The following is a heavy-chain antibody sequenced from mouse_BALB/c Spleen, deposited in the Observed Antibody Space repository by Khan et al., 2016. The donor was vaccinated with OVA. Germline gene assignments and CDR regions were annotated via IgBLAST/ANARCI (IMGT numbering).Heavy chain of an antibody. CDR3: ARGGGTAPFAY. Sequence: EVELVESGGGLVQPGGSRKLSCAASGFTFSDYGMAWVRQAPGKGPEWVAFISDLAYTIYYGDAVTGRFTISSGNAKNTLYLEMSSLRSEDTAIYYCARGGGTAPFAYWGLGTLVTVSA. CDR2: ISDLAYTI. CDR1: GFTFSDYG. D-gene: IGHD1-2*01. J-gene: IGHJ3*01. V-gene: IGHV5-15*02.